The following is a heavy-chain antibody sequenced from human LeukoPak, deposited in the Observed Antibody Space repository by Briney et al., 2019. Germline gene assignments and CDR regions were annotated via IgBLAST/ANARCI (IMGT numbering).Heavy chain of an antibody. V-gene: IGHV4-59*01. Sequence: SDTLSLTCTLSGRSLSSYYGRWLRQPPGGAREWIGYIYYRGSHNYNPSLKSRVTISVATSKNQFSLKLSSVTAADTAVYYCARDKRHSYGSFDYWGQGTLVTVSS. D-gene: IGHD5-18*01. J-gene: IGHJ4*02. CDR2: IYYRGSH. CDR1: GRSLSSYY. CDR3: ARDKRHSYGSFDY.